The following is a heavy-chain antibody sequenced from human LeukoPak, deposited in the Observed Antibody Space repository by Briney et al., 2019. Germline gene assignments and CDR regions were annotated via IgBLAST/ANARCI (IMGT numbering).Heavy chain of an antibody. CDR1: GFTDSSNY. D-gene: IGHD1-26*01. CDR2: IYSGGST. V-gene: IGHV3-53*01. J-gene: IGHJ4*02. Sequence: GGSLRLSCAASGFTDSSNYMSWVRQAPGKGLEWVSVIYSGGSTYYADSVKGRFTISRDNSKNTLYLQMNSLRAEDTAVYYCARVGGSYYPLEYYFDYWGQGTLVTVSS. CDR3: ARVGGSYYPLEYYFDY.